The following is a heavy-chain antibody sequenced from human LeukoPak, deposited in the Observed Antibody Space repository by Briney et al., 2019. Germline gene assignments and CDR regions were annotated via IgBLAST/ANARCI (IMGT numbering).Heavy chain of an antibody. CDR2: ISSSGSTI. Sequence: GGSLRLSCAASGFTFSSYSMNWVRQAPGKGLEWVSYISSSGSTIYYADSVKGRFTISRDNAKNSLYLQMNSLRAEDTAVYYCARDGYSGYYYGMDVWGQGTTVTVSS. J-gene: IGHJ6*02. V-gene: IGHV3-48*04. CDR1: GFTFSSYS. CDR3: ARDGYSGYYYGMDV. D-gene: IGHD5-12*01.